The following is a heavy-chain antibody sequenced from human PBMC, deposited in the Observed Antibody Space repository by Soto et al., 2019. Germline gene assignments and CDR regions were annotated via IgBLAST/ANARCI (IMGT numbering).Heavy chain of an antibody. CDR3: ARGGRSGFTTFYFDY. V-gene: IGHV3-7*04. D-gene: IGHD6-19*01. J-gene: IGHJ4*02. CDR2: IKQDGSEM. CDR1: GFTFSDYY. Sequence: EVQLVGSGGGLVQPGGSLRLSCAGSGFTFSDYYMTWVRQAPGKGLEWVANIKQDGSEMYYVDSVKGLFTISRDNAKNLLYLQMNSLRAEDTAVYYCARGGRSGFTTFYFDYWGRGTLVTVSS.